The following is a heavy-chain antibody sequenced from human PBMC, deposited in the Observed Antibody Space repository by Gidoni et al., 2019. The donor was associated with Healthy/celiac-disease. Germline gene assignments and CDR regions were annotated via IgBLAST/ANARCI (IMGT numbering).Heavy chain of an antibody. D-gene: IGHD6-19*01. V-gene: IGHV3-21*01. Sequence: EVQLVESGGGLVKPGGSLRLSCAASGFTFSSYSMTWVRQAPGKGLEWVSSISSSSSYISYADSVKGRFTISRDNAKNSLYLQMNSRRAEDTAVYYCARDSGWAVAGTAFDIWGQGTMVTVSS. CDR2: ISSSSSYI. J-gene: IGHJ3*02. CDR1: GFTFSSYS. CDR3: ARDSGWAVAGTAFDI.